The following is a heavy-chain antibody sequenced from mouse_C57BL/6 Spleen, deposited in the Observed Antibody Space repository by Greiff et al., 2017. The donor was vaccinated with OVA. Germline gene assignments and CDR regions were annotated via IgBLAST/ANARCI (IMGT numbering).Heavy chain of an antibody. CDR1: GYSITSGYY. CDR2: ISYAGGN. V-gene: IGHV3-6*01. Sequence: EVQLQQSGPGLVNPSQSLSLTCSVTGYSITSGYYWNWIRQFPGNKLEWMGYISYAGGNNYNPSLKNRISITRDTSKNQFFLKLSSVATEDTATYYCAREDQGGSAYWGQGTLVTVSA. J-gene: IGHJ3*01. CDR3: AREDQGGSAY.